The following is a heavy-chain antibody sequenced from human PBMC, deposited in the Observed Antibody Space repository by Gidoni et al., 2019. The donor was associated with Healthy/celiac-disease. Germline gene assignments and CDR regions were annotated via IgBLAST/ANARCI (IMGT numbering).Heavy chain of an antibody. CDR3: ARDLADGDSEY. D-gene: IGHD4-17*01. J-gene: IGHJ4*02. V-gene: IGHV1-46*01. Sequence: QVQLVQSGAEVKKPGASVKVSCKPSGYTFTRYYMHWVRQAPGQGLEWLGIINPSGGSTTYAQKFQGRVTMTRDTSTRTVYMELSSLRSDDTAVYYCARDLADGDSEYWGQGTLVTVSS. CDR1: GYTFTRYY. CDR2: INPSGGST.